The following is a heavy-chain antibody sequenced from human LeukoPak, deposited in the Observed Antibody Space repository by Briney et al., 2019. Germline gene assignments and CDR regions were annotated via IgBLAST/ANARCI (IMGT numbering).Heavy chain of an antibody. CDR2: IHYSGST. D-gene: IGHD3-16*01. V-gene: IGHV4-59*01. J-gene: IGHJ5*02. CDR3: ARDYDLNWFDP. CDR1: GGSISSYY. Sequence: SETLSLTCTVSGGSISSYYWSWIRQPPGKGLEWIGYIHYSGSTNYNPSLKSRVTISVDTSKNQFSLKLSSVTAADTAVYYCARDYDLNWFDPWGQGTLVTVSS.